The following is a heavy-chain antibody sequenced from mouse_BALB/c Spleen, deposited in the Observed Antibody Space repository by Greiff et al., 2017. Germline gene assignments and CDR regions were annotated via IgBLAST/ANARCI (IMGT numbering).Heavy chain of an antibody. CDR1: GFTFSSYA. J-gene: IGHJ2*01. V-gene: IGHV5-6-5*01. CDR2: ISSGGST. D-gene: IGHD2-4*01. Sequence: DVKLVESGGGLVKPGGSLKLSCAASGFTFSSYAMSWVRQTPEKRLEWVASISSGGSTYYPDSVKGRFTISRDNARNILYLQMSSLRSEDTAMYYCARGMITTEYYFDYWGQGTTLTVSS. CDR3: ARGMITTEYYFDY.